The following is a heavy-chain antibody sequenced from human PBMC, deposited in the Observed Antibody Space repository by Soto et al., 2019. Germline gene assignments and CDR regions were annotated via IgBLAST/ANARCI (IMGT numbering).Heavy chain of an antibody. V-gene: IGHV4-31*03. D-gene: IGHD2-2*01. Sequence: QVQLQESGPGLVKPSQTLSLTCTVSGGSISSGGYYWSWIRQHPGKGLEWIGYIYYSGSTYYNPSLKSRVTISVDTSKNQFSLKLSSVTAADTAVYYCASDKVPAALGTNYYYGMDVWGQGTTVTVSS. J-gene: IGHJ6*02. CDR1: GGSISSGGYY. CDR2: IYYSGST. CDR3: ASDKVPAALGTNYYYGMDV.